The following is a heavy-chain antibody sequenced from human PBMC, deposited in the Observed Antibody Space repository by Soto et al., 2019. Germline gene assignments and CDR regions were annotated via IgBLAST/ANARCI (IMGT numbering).Heavy chain of an antibody. CDR2: IYHGGTT. J-gene: IGHJ4*01. D-gene: IGHD3-10*01. CDR3: AKAHVMVVDGSIFDY. CDR1: VYSISSGSY. Sequence: SETLSLTCTVSVYSISSGSYWGCIRQPPGKGPEWIASIYHGGTTFYNPSLKSRVTVSVDKSNNQFSLKLRSVTAADTAVYYCAKAHVMVVDGSIFDYWGHGTMVTVSS. V-gene: IGHV4-38-2*02.